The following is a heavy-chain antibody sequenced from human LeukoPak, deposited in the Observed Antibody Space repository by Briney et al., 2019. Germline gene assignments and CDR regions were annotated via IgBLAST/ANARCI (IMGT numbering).Heavy chain of an antibody. J-gene: IGHJ4*02. V-gene: IGHV3-23*01. CDR1: GFTFSSYW. CDR3: TKDPLDY. Sequence: GGSLRLSCAASGFTFSSYWMHWVRQAPGKGLEWVSAISGSTVGTFYSDSVRGRFTISRDSPKNTLYLQMNSLRVEDTAVYYCTKDPLDYWGQGTLVTVSS. CDR2: ISGSTVGT.